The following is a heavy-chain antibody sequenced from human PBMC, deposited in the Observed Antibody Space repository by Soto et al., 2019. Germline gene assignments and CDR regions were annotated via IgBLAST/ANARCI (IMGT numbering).Heavy chain of an antibody. CDR2: ISSSGSTI. Sequence: TGGSLRLSCAASGFTFSDYYMSWIRQAPGKGLEWVSYISSSGSTIYYADSVKGRFTISRDNAKNSLYLQMNSPRAEDTAVYYCASSDSGSYYDHWGQGTLVTVSS. J-gene: IGHJ4*02. V-gene: IGHV3-11*01. D-gene: IGHD1-26*01. CDR3: ASSDSGSYYDH. CDR1: GFTFSDYY.